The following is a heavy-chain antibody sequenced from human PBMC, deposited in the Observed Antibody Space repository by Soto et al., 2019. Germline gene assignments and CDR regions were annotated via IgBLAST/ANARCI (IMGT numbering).Heavy chain of an antibody. D-gene: IGHD3-22*01. CDR1: GFTFSSYA. Sequence: GVLRLSCAASGFTFSSYAMSWVRQAPGKGLEWVSAISGSGGSTYYADSVKGRFTISRDNSKNTLYLQMNSLRAEDTAVYYCAKDRVTMIVVVPVGAFDIWGQGTMVTVSS. CDR3: AKDRVTMIVVVPVGAFDI. V-gene: IGHV3-23*01. J-gene: IGHJ3*02. CDR2: ISGSGGST.